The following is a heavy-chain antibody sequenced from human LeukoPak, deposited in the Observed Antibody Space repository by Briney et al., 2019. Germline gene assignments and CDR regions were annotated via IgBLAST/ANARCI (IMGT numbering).Heavy chain of an antibody. CDR3: ARGGGYSFTYYYYHAVDV. J-gene: IGHJ6*02. D-gene: IGHD5-18*01. Sequence: PGGSLRLSCAASGFTFSSYEMNWVRQAPGKGLEWVSYISSSGSTIYYADSVKGRFTISRDNAKNSLYLQMNSLRAEDTAVYYCARGGGYSFTYYYYHAVDVWGQGTTVTVSS. CDR2: ISSSGSTI. V-gene: IGHV3-48*03. CDR1: GFTFSSYE.